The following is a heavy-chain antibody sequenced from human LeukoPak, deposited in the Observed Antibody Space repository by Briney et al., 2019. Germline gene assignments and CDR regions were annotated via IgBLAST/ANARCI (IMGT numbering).Heavy chain of an antibody. CDR2: INHSGST. Sequence: PSETLSLTCAVYGGSFSGYYWSWIRQPPGKGLEWIGEINHSGSTNYNPSLKSRVTISVDTSKNQFSLKLSSVTAADTAVYYCAAAYYYDSSGYYYDPSFDYWGQGTLVTVSS. CDR1: GGSFSGYY. CDR3: AAAYYYDSSGYYYDPSFDY. J-gene: IGHJ4*02. V-gene: IGHV4-34*01. D-gene: IGHD3-22*01.